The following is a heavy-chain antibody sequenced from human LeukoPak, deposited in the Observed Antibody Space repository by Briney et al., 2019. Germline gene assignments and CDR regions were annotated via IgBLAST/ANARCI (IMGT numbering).Heavy chain of an antibody. CDR3: ARGNQLDY. CDR2: INHSGST. V-gene: IGHV4-39*07. CDR1: GGSISSGGYY. J-gene: IGHJ4*02. Sequence: PSETLSLTCTVSGGSISSGGYYWSWIRQPPGKGLEWIGEINHSGSTNYNPSLKSRVTISVDTSKNQFSLKLSSVTAADTAVYYCARGNQLDYWGQGTLVTVSS. D-gene: IGHD4-4*01.